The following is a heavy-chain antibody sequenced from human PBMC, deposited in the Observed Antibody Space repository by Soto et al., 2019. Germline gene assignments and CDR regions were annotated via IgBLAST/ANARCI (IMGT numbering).Heavy chain of an antibody. Sequence: PGGSLRLSCAASGFTVSSNYMSWVRQAPGKGLEWVSVIYSGGSTYYADSVKGRFTISRDNSKNTLYLQMNSLRAEDTAVYYCARANQLLPHDSSGWYGGFDYWGQGTLVTVSS. V-gene: IGHV3-66*01. CDR3: ARANQLLPHDSSGWYGGFDY. CDR2: IYSGGST. D-gene: IGHD6-19*01. CDR1: GFTVSSNY. J-gene: IGHJ4*02.